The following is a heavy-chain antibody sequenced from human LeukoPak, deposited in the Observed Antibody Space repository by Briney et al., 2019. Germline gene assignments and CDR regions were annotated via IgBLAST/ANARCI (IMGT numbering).Heavy chain of an antibody. CDR1: GYSISSGYY. CDR2: IYHSGVT. D-gene: IGHD7-27*01. V-gene: IGHV4-38-2*02. J-gene: IGHJ4*02. Sequence: PSETLSLTCIVSGYSISSGYYWGWIRPSPGKGLEWIGSIYHSGVTYYNPSLKSRIIMSVDTSKNQFSLKLSSVTAADTAVYYCARVPRNWGYFDYWGQGILVPVSS. CDR3: ARVPRNWGYFDY.